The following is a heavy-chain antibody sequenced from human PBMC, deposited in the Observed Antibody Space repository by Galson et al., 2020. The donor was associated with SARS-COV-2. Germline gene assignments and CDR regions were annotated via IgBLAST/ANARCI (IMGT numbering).Heavy chain of an antibody. Sequence: KIGESLKISCKGSGYSFTSYWIGWVRQMPGKGLEWMGIIYPGDSDTRYSPSFQGQVTISADKSISTAYLQWSSLKASDTAMYYCARLSQNPYYDFWSGWDYWGQGTLVTVSS. CDR3: ARLSQNPYYDFWSGWDY. D-gene: IGHD3-3*01. CDR1: GYSFTSYW. V-gene: IGHV5-51*01. J-gene: IGHJ4*02. CDR2: IYPGDSDT.